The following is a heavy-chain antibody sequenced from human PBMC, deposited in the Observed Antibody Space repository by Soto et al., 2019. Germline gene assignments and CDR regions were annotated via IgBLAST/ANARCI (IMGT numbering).Heavy chain of an antibody. V-gene: IGHV3-23*01. J-gene: IGHJ4*02. CDR2: ISGSGGST. Sequence: GGSLRLSCAASGFTFSGYAMSWVRQAPGKGLEWVSAISGSGGSTYYADSVKGRFTISRDNSKNTLYLQMNSLRAEDTAVYYCAKDRLVVTRLFDYWGQGTLVTVSS. D-gene: IGHD2-21*02. CDR3: AKDRLVVTRLFDY. CDR1: GFTFSGYA.